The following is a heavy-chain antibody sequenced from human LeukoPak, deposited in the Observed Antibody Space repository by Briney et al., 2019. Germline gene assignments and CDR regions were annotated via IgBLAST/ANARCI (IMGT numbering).Heavy chain of an antibody. D-gene: IGHD5-18*01. CDR2: IIPIFGTA. V-gene: IGHV1-69*13. Sequence: ASVKVSCKASGFTFTNYNMHWVRQAPGQGLEWMGGIIPIFGTANYAQKFQGRVTITADESTSTAYMELSSLRSEDTAVYYCARDSGYSYTSYYYYYMDVWGKGTTVTISS. CDR3: ARDSGYSYTSYYYYYMDV. J-gene: IGHJ6*03. CDR1: GFTFTNYN.